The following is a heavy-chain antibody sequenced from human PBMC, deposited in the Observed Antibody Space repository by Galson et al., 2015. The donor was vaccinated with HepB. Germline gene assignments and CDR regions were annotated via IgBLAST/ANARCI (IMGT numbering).Heavy chain of an antibody. D-gene: IGHD2-2*01. CDR1: GYTFTSYG. V-gene: IGHV1-18*01. CDR3: ARDEGSSTSCRYYYYYYMDV. J-gene: IGHJ6*03. CDR2: ISAYNGNT. Sequence: SVKVSCKASGYTFTSYGISWVRQAPGQGLEWMGWISAYNGNTNYAQKLQGRVTMTTDTSTSTAYMELRSLRSDDTAVYYCARDEGSSTSCRYYYYYYMDVWGKGTTITVSS.